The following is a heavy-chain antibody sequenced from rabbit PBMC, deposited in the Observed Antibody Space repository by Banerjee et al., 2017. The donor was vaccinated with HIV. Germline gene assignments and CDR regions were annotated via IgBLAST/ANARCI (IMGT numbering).Heavy chain of an antibody. J-gene: IGHJ4*01. CDR1: EFSFSSSYW. Sequence: QSLEESGGDLVKPGASLTLTCTASEFSFSSSYWICWVRQAPGKGLEWIGCIDTGGGSTYYANWAKGRFTISKTSSTTVTLQMTSLTAADTATYFCVRDRAPHVSSSDYSNNLWGQGTLVTVS. CDR3: VRDRAPHVSSSDYSNNL. D-gene: IGHD1-1*01. V-gene: IGHV1S40*01. CDR2: IDTGGGST.